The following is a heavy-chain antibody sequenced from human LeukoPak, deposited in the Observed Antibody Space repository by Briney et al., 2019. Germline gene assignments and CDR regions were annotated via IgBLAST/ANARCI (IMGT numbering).Heavy chain of an antibody. J-gene: IGHJ4*02. Sequence: PGASLRLSCAASGFTFNRYSMNWVRQAPGKGREWGSYISSSGTTIYYADSVQGRFIVSRDNARNSLYLQMNSLRAEDTAVYYCARDLTGAAAAPLNYWGQGTLVTVSS. D-gene: IGHD6-13*01. CDR3: ARDLTGAAAAPLNY. CDR2: ISSSGTTI. V-gene: IGHV3-48*01. CDR1: GFTFNRYS.